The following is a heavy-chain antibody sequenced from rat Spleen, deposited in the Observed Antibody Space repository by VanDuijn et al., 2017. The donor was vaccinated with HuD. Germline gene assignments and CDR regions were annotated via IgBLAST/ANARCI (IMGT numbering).Heavy chain of an antibody. Sequence: EVQLVESDGGLVQPGGSQKLSCAASGFTFSNYGMAWVRQAPTKGLEWVATISSDGTNTYYRDSVKGRFTISRDNTKRTLYLQMDSLRSEDTATYYCARRSIAAPFDYWGQGVMVTVSS. CDR3: ARRSIAAPFDY. CDR2: ISSDGTNT. CDR1: GFTFSNYG. D-gene: IGHD1-2*01. V-gene: IGHV5-29*01. J-gene: IGHJ2*01.